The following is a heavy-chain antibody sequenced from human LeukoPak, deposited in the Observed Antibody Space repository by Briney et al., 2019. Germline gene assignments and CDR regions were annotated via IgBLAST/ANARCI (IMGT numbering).Heavy chain of an antibody. CDR2: ITPSGGT. V-gene: IGHV1-2*02. CDR3: ARDRYGDGFAHFDY. Sequence: ASVKVSCKASGYTFTSYAMHWVRQVPGQGLEWMGWITPSGGTNYPQKFRGRVAITRDTSITTAYMDLSRLTSDDTAVYYCARDRYGDGFAHFDYWGQGALVTVSS. J-gene: IGHJ4*02. CDR1: GYTFTSYA. D-gene: IGHD5-24*01.